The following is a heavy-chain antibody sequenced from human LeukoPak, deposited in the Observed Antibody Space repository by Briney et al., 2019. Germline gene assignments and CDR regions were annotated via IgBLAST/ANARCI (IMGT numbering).Heavy chain of an antibody. V-gene: IGHV3-30*14. CDR1: GFTFSNYA. CDR2: ISYDGSNK. J-gene: IGHJ4*02. CDR3: ARGPTQLADY. D-gene: IGHD6-13*01. Sequence: PGGSLRLSCAASGFTFSNYAMHWVRQAPGKGLEWVAVISYDGSNKYYADSVKGRFTISRDNSKNTLYLQMNSLRAEDTAVYYCARGPTQLADYWGQGTLVTVSS.